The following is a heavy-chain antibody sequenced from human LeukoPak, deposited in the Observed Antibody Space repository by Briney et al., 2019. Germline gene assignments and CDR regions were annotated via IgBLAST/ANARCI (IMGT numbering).Heavy chain of an antibody. J-gene: IGHJ3*02. CDR3: ARVIVAAAHDAFDI. CDR1: GFTVSSNY. V-gene: IGHV3-53*01. Sequence: PGGSLRLSCTASGFTVSSNYMSWVRQAPGKGLEWVSIIYSGGSTYYADSMKGRFTISRDNSKNTLYLQMNSLRAEDTAVYYCARVIVAAAHDAFDIWGRGTMVTVSS. CDR2: IYSGGST. D-gene: IGHD5-12*01.